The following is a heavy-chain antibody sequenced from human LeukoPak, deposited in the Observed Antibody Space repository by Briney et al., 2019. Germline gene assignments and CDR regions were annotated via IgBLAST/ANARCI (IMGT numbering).Heavy chain of an antibody. CDR2: IMPLFNTA. CDR1: GGTFSSYS. Sequence: WASVKVSCKASGGTFSSYSITWVRQAPGQGLEWMGGIMPLFNTANYAQQFQGRVTITTDESTSTAYMELSSPRFEDTAMYYCARVDRYHYYLDVWGKGTTVTVSS. CDR3: ARVDRYHYYLDV. J-gene: IGHJ6*03. V-gene: IGHV1-69*05.